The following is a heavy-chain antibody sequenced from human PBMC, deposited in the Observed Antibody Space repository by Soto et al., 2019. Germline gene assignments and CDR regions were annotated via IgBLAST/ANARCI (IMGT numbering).Heavy chain of an antibody. V-gene: IGHV1-18*01. Sequence: ASVKVSCKASGYTFAIYGITWVRQAPGQGLEWMGWISAYNGNTNYAQNLQGRVTMTTDTSTSTAYMDLRSLRSDDTAVYYCARDGPMDRAFDIWGQGTMVSVS. CDR1: GYTFAIYG. CDR2: ISAYNGNT. D-gene: IGHD3-10*01. CDR3: ARDGPMDRAFDI. J-gene: IGHJ3*02.